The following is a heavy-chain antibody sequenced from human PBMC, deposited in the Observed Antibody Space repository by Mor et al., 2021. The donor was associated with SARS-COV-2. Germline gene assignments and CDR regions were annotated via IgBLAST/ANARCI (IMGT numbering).Heavy chain of an antibody. Sequence: CAASGFTFSSYIMNWVRQAPGKGLEWVSYISSSSGTIYYADSVKGRFTISRDNAKNSLYLQMNGLRPEDTAVYYCARRQEDLVGPTTGLHYWGQGT. CDR3: ARRQEDLVGPTTGLHY. CDR1: GFTFSSYI. D-gene: IGHD1-26*01. J-gene: IGHJ4*02. V-gene: IGHV3-48*04. CDR2: ISSSSGTI.